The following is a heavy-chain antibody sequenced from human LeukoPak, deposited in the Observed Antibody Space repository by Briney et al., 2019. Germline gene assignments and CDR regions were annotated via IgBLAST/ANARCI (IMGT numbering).Heavy chain of an antibody. V-gene: IGHV4-59*01. D-gene: IGHD2-15*01. CDR2: TYYSGST. Sequence: PSETLSLTCTVSGGSISSYYWSWIRQPPGKGLEWIGYTYYSGSTNYNPSLKSRVTISVDTSKNQFSLKLSSVTAADTAVYYCARPHCSGGSCWSGWFDPWGQGTLVTVSS. CDR3: ARPHCSGGSCWSGWFDP. CDR1: GGSISSYY. J-gene: IGHJ5*02.